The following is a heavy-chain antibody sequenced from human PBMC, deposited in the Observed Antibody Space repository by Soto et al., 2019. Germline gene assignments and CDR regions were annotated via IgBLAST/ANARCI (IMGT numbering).Heavy chain of an antibody. D-gene: IGHD3-22*01. J-gene: IGHJ4*02. CDR1: GGTFSSYA. Sequence: GASVKVSCKASGGTFSSYAISWVRQAPGQGLEWMGGIIPIFGTANYAQKFQGRVTITADESTSTAYMELSSLRSEDTAVYYCARDRGGGWDYDSSGYYWDYWGQGTLVTVSS. CDR2: IIPIFGTA. CDR3: ARDRGGGWDYDSSGYYWDY. V-gene: IGHV1-69*13.